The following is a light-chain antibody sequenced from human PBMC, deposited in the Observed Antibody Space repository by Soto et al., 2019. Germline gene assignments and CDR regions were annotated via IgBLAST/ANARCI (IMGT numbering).Light chain of an antibody. CDR3: QKYTSAHTWT. CDR1: QGFGNS. V-gene: IGKV1-27*01. J-gene: IGKJ1*01. Sequence: GNRVPIPVRVSQGFGNSLAWFQQQPGKAPTLMIYAASTSQSGVPSRFRGSGSGTDFTLTITSLQPEDVATYYCQKYTSAHTWTVGQGTRVEI. CDR2: AAS.